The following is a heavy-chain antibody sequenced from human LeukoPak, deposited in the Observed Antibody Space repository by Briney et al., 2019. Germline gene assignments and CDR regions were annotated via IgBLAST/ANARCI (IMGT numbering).Heavy chain of an antibody. J-gene: IGHJ4*02. Sequence: SETLSLTCTVSGGSVSSGYYWSWIRQPPGKGLEWIGEINHSGSTNYNPSLKSRVTISVDTSKNQFSLKLSSVTAADTAVYYCARGRGYGGNSLNSYFDYWGQGTLVTVSS. CDR1: GGSVSSGYY. D-gene: IGHD4-23*01. CDR3: ARGRGYGGNSLNSYFDY. CDR2: INHSGST. V-gene: IGHV4-34*01.